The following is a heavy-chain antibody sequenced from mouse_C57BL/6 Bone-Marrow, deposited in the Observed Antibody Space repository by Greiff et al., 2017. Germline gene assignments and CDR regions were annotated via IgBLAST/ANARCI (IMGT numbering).Heavy chain of an antibody. CDR1: GYAFSSSW. CDR2: IYPGDGDT. Sequence: QVQLQQSGPELVKPGASVKISCKASGYAFSSSWMNWVKQRPGKGLEWIGRIYPGDGDTNYNGKFKGKATLTADKSSSTAYMQLSSLTSEDSAVSFCLYYGNSAWFAYWGQGTLVTVSA. CDR3: LYYGNSAWFAY. V-gene: IGHV1-82*01. D-gene: IGHD2-1*01. J-gene: IGHJ3*01.